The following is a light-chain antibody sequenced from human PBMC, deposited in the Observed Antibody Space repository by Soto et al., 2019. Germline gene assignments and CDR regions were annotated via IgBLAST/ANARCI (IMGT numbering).Light chain of an antibody. CDR3: STYTSSSTPLYV. CDR1: SSDVGAYNY. CDR2: DVS. V-gene: IGLV2-14*01. J-gene: IGLJ1*01. Sequence: QSVLTQPASVSGSPGQSIAISCTRSSSDVGAYNYVSWYQQHPGKAPKLMIYDVSNRPSGISNRFSGSKSGNTASLTISGLQAEDEADYYCSTYTSSSTPLYVFGTGTKVTVL.